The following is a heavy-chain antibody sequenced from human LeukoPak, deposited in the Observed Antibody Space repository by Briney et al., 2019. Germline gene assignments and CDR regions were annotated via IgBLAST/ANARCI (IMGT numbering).Heavy chain of an antibody. CDR2: INGGNGGT. Sequence: ASVKVSCKASGYTFTSYAIHWVRQAPGQDLEWMGWINGGNGGTKYSQKFQGRVTITRDTSASTAYMELSSLRSEDTAVYYCAREAHWGQGTTVTVSS. J-gene: IGHJ6*02. CDR3: AREAH. CDR1: GYTFTSYA. V-gene: IGHV1-3*01.